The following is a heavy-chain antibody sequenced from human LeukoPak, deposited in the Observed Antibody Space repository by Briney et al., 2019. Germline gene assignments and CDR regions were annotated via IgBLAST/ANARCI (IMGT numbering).Heavy chain of an antibody. CDR1: GFTFSSYA. D-gene: IGHD4-17*01. Sequence: PGGSLRLSCAASGFTFSSYAMSWVRQAPGKGLEWVSAISGSGGSTYYADSVKGRFTISRDNSKNTLYLQMNSLRAEDTAVYYCAKLRSGDYGSRYYFDYWGQGTLVTVSS. J-gene: IGHJ4*02. V-gene: IGHV3-23*01. CDR2: ISGSGGST. CDR3: AKLRSGDYGSRYYFDY.